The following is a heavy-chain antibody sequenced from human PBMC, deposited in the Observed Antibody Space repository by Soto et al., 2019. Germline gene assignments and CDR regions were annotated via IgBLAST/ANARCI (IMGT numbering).Heavy chain of an antibody. D-gene: IGHD2-2*01. J-gene: IGHJ4*02. CDR2: IYWNEDK. Sequence: SGPTLVNPTQTLTLTCTFSALSLSTNGVGVGWIRQPPGKPLEWLAVIYWNEDKRYSRSLKSRLSITKDTSKNQVVLTMTTMDPVDTATYYCVHTVMVPTITGGHYFDCWGPGILVTVS. CDR1: ALSLSTNGVG. V-gene: IGHV2-5*01. CDR3: VHTVMVPTITGGHYFDC.